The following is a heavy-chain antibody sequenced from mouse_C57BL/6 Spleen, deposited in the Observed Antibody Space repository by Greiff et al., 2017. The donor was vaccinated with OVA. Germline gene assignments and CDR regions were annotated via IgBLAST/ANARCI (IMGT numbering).Heavy chain of an antibody. CDR2: IDPSDSYT. V-gene: IGHV1-50*01. J-gene: IGHJ4*01. D-gene: IGHD2-1*01. CDR1: GYTFTSYW. Sequence: VQLQQPGAELVKPGASVKLSCKASGYTFTSYWMQWVKQRPGQGLEWIGEIDPSDSYTNYNQKFKGKATLTVDTSSSTAYMQLSSLTSEDSAVYYCARSSDYGNYEGYYAMDYWGQGTSVTVSS. CDR3: ARSSDYGNYEGYYAMDY.